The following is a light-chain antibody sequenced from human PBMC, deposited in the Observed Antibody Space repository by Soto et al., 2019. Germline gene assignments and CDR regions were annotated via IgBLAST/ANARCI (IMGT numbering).Light chain of an antibody. CDR2: DAS. J-gene: IGKJ1*01. V-gene: IGKV1-5*01. CDR1: QSISIW. Sequence: DIQMTQSPSTLSASVGDRVTITCRARQSISIWLAWYQQKPGKAPKLLIYDASILESGVPSRFSGGGSGTEFTLTISSLQPDDFATYYCQQYNSYRTFGQGTKVEIK. CDR3: QQYNSYRT.